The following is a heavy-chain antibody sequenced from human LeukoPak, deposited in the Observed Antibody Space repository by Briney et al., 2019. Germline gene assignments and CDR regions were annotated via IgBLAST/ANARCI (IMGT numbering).Heavy chain of an antibody. V-gene: IGHV3-48*03. CDR3: ARGPLGAFDI. J-gene: IGHJ3*02. Sequence: GGSLRLSCAASGFTFSSYEMNWVRQAPGKGLEWVSYISSSGSTIYYADSVRGRFTISRDNAKNSLYLQMNSLRAEDTAVYYCARGPLGAFDIWGQGTMVTVSS. CDR2: ISSSGSTI. CDR1: GFTFSSYE.